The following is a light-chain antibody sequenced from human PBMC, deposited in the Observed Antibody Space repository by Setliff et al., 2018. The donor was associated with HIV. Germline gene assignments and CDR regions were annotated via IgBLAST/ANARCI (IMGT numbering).Light chain of an antibody. CDR1: TSDIGHYNR. CDR3: SSYTTSITFV. J-gene: IGLJ1*01. CDR2: EVS. Sequence: QSALTQPPSVSGSPGQSVTISCTGSTSDIGHYNRVSWYQQPPGAAPKLMIYEVSHRPSGVPDRFSGSKSGNTASLTISGLQPEDEADYYCSSYTTSITFVFGTGTKVTV. V-gene: IGLV2-18*02.